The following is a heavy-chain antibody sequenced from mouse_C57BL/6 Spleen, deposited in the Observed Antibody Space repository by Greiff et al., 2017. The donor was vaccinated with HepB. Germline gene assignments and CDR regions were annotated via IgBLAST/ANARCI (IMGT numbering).Heavy chain of an antibody. CDR3: ARDRNYRETMDY. CDR1: GFTFSSYA. J-gene: IGHJ4*01. Sequence: EVKVEESGGGLVKPGGSLKLSCAASGFTFSSYAMSWVRQTPEKRLEWVATISDGGSYTYYPDNVKGRFTISRDNAKNNLYLQMSHLKSEDTAMYYCARDRNYRETMDYWGQGTSVTVSS. D-gene: IGHD2-12*01. V-gene: IGHV5-4*01. CDR2: ISDGGSYT.